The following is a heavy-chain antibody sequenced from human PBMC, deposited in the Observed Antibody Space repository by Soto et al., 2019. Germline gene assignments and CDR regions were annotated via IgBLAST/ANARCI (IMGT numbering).Heavy chain of an antibody. CDR2: IYHIGST. Sequence: SETLSLTCAVSGGSISSGDYSWSWIRQPPGKGLEWIGYIYHIGSTYYSPSLKSRVTISVDTSKNQFSLELSSVTAADTALYYCVSYGSGTYYSGYSFDFWSQGSLVTSPQ. D-gene: IGHD3-10*01. CDR3: VSYGSGTYYSGYSFDF. CDR1: GGSISSGDYS. J-gene: IGHJ4*02. V-gene: IGHV4-30-2*01.